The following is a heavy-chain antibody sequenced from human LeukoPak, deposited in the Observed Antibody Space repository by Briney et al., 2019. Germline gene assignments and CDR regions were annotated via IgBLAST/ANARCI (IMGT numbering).Heavy chain of an antibody. Sequence: GGSLRLSCAASGFTFDDYAMHWVRQAPGKGLEWLSGISWNSGSIGYADSVKGRFTISRDNAKNSLYLQMNSLRAEDTALYYCAKFQGPNYYDSSGYYYFDYWGQGTLVTVSS. V-gene: IGHV3-9*01. CDR1: GFTFDDYA. CDR3: AKFQGPNYYDSSGYYYFDY. J-gene: IGHJ4*02. D-gene: IGHD3-22*01. CDR2: ISWNSGSI.